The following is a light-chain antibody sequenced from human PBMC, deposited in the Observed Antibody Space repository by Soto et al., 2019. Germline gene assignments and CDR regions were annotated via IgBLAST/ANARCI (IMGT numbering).Light chain of an antibody. Sequence: EIVLTQSPGTLSLSPGERATLSCRASQSVSSSYLAWYQQKFGQGPRLLIYDASSRATGVPDRFSGSGSGTDFTLTISRLEPVDFSVYYCLQCGWSPRTFGQGTTVEFK. CDR3: LQCGWSPRT. CDR1: QSVSSSY. V-gene: IGKV3-20*01. J-gene: IGKJ1*01. CDR2: DAS.